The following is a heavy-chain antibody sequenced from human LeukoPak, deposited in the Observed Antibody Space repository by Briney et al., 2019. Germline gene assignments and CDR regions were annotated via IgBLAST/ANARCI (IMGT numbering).Heavy chain of an antibody. V-gene: IGHV3-64*01. D-gene: IGHD6-19*01. J-gene: IGHJ6*02. CDR2: ISSNGGST. CDR3: ARTIAVAGSYYYYYGMDV. CDR1: GFTFSSYA. Sequence: GGSLRLSCAASGFTFSSYAMHWVRQAPGKGLEYVSPISSNGGSTYYANSVKGRFTISRDNSKNTLYLQMGSLRAEDMAVYYCARTIAVAGSYYYYYGMDVWGQGTTVTVSS.